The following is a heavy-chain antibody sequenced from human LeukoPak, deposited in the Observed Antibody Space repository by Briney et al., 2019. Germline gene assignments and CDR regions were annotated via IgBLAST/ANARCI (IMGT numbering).Heavy chain of an antibody. CDR1: GGSISSYY. J-gene: IGHJ3*02. V-gene: IGHV4-59*01. CDR2: IYYSGST. CDR3: ARRIFGVPYDAFDI. D-gene: IGHD3-3*01. Sequence: TSETLSLTCTVSGGSISSYYWSWIRQPPGKGLEWIGYIYYSGSTNYNPSLKSRVTISVDTSKNQFSLKLSSVTAADTAVYYCARRIFGVPYDAFDIWGQGTMVTVSS.